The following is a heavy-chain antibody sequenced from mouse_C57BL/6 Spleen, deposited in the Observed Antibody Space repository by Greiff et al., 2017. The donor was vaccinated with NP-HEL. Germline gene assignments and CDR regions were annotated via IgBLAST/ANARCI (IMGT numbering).Heavy chain of an antibody. D-gene: IGHD1-1*01. J-gene: IGHJ2*01. V-gene: IGHV3-1*01. CDR1: GYSITSGYD. Sequence: EVKLMESGPGMVKPSQSLSLTCTVTGYSITSGYDWHWIRHFPGNKLEWMGYISYSGSTNYNPSLKSRIPITHDTSKNHFFLKLNSVTTEDTATYYCAREGSSYGYFDYWGQGTTLTVSS. CDR3: AREGSSYGYFDY. CDR2: ISYSGST.